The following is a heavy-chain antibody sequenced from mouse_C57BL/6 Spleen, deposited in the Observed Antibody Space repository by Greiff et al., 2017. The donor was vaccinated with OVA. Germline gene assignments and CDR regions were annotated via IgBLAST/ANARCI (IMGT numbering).Heavy chain of an antibody. CDR3: ARRYYYGSSYAMDY. V-gene: IGHV2-6*01. D-gene: IGHD1-1*01. Sequence: VKVVESGPGLVAPSQSLSITCTVSGFSLTSYGVDWVRQSPGKGLEWLGVIWGVGSTNYNSALKSRLSISKDNSKSQVFLKMNSLQTDDTAMYYCARRYYYGSSYAMDYWGQGTSVTVSS. CDR2: IWGVGST. J-gene: IGHJ4*01. CDR1: GFSLTSYG.